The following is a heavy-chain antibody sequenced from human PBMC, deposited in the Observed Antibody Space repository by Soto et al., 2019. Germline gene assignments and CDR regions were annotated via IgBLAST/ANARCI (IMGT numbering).Heavy chain of an antibody. J-gene: IGHJ6*02. D-gene: IGHD2-8*01. CDR2: ISSSSSYT. Sequence: PGGSLRLSCAASGFTFSDYYMSWIRQAPGKGLEWVSYISSSSSYTNYADSVKGRFTISRDNAKNSLYLQMNSLRAEDTAVYYCAREMVYATGYYGMDVWGQGTTVTVSS. CDR3: AREMVYATGYYGMDV. V-gene: IGHV3-11*06. CDR1: GFTFSDYY.